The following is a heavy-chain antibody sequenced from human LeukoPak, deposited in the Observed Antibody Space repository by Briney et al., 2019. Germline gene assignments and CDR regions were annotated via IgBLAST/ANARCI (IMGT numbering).Heavy chain of an antibody. V-gene: IGHV3-13*01. J-gene: IGHJ5*02. CDR3: VGSPQENWFDP. CDR2: IGTAGDT. Sequence: PGGSLRLSCAASGFTFSSYDMHWVRQATGKGLEWVSAIGTAGDTYYPGSVKGRFTISRENAKNSLYLQMNSLRAGDTAVYYCVGSPQENWFDPWGQGTLVTVSS. CDR1: GFTFSSYD. D-gene: IGHD2-2*03.